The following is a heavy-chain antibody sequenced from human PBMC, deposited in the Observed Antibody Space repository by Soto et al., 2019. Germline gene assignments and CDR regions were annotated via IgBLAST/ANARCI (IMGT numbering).Heavy chain of an antibody. Sequence: GGSLRLSCATSGFPFSSYAMSWVRQAPGKGLEWVSAISGSGGSTYYADSVKGRFTISRDNSKNTLYLQMNSLRAEDTAVYYCAYSSTPFDYWGQGTLVTVLL. CDR2: ISGSGGST. J-gene: IGHJ4*02. V-gene: IGHV3-23*01. CDR1: GFPFSSYA. D-gene: IGHD6-13*01. CDR3: AYSSTPFDY.